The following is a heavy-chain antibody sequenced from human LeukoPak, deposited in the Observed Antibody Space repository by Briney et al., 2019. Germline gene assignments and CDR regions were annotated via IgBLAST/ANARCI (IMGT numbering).Heavy chain of an antibody. V-gene: IGHV4-39*07. D-gene: IGHD3-22*01. CDR1: GGSISSSSYY. CDR2: IYYSGST. CDR3: ARVESGWSNPSSYYYDSSGYYYDY. Sequence: PSETLSLTCTVSGGSISSSSYYWGWIRQPPGKGLEWIGSIYYSGSTYYNPSLKSRVTISVGTSKNQFSLKLSSVTAADTAVYYCARVESGWSNPSSYYYDSSGYYYDYWGQGTLVTVSS. J-gene: IGHJ4*02.